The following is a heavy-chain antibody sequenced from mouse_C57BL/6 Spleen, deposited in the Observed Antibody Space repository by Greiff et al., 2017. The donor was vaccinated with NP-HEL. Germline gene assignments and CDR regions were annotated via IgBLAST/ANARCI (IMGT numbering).Heavy chain of an antibody. CDR3: AIQELGYAMED. CDR1: VFAFSDSY. J-gene: IGHJ4*01. Sequence: EVNVVESGGGLVQPGGSLLLSCAASVFAFSDSYLYSVRQTPEKRLAWVAYLRNGGGSSYYPDAVKGRFTISRDNAKNTLYLQMSSLKCENTAMYYCAIQELGYAMEDWGQGTSVT. CDR2: LRNGGGSS. V-gene: IGHV5-12*01. D-gene: IGHD4-1*01.